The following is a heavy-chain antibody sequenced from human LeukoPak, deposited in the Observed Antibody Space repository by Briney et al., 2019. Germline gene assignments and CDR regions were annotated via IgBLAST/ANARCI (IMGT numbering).Heavy chain of an antibody. CDR2: IYYSGST. CDR1: GGSISSSSYY. D-gene: IGHD6-19*01. J-gene: IGHJ4*02. V-gene: IGHV4-39*01. CDR3: ARLGAPLLIAVASSIDY. Sequence: SETLSLTCTVSGGSISSSSYYWGWIRQPPGKGLEWIGSIYYSGSTYYNPSLKSRVTMSVDTSKNQFSLKLSSVTAADTAVYYCARLGAPLLIAVASSIDYWGQGTLVTVSS.